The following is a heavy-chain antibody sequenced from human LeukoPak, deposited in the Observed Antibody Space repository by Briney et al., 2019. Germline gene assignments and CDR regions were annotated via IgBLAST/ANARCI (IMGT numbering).Heavy chain of an antibody. CDR2: IYHSGST. D-gene: IGHD3-10*01. J-gene: IGHJ4*02. Sequence: SGTLSLTCAVSGGSISSSNWWSWVRQPPGKGLEWIGEIYHSGSTNYNPSLKSRVTISGDTSRNHFSLQLRSVTAADTAVYYCALIRRLMVRGDWSFPDYWGQGILVTVSS. CDR3: ALIRRLMVRGDWSFPDY. V-gene: IGHV4-4*02. CDR1: GGSISSSNW.